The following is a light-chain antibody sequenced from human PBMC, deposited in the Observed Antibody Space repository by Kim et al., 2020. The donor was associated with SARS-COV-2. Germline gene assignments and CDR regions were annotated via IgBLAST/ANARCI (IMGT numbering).Light chain of an antibody. CDR1: QIFATSY. CDR3: QLFGTSFLT. CDR2: GAS. J-gene: IGKJ3*01. V-gene: IGKV3-20*01. Sequence: SPGDRATLSCRASQIFATSYLAWYQQKPGQPPRLLIYGASSRAIGIPDRFSGSGSGTDFTLTISRLEPEDFAVYYCQLFGTSFLTFGPGTKVDIK.